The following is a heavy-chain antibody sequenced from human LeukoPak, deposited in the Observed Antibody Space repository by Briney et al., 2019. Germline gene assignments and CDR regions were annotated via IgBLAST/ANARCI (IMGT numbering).Heavy chain of an antibody. J-gene: IGHJ3*01. V-gene: IGHV3-7*03. CDR1: GFTFSDYW. CDR3: ARSSYSSSSSV. CDR2: INSDGSEG. D-gene: IGHD6-6*01. Sequence: PGGSLRLSCAASGFTFSDYWMSWVRQAPGKGLEWVASINSDGSEGYYADVVKGRFTISRDNAKNSLYLQINSLRAEDTAVYYCARSSYSSSSSVRGQGTMVTVSS.